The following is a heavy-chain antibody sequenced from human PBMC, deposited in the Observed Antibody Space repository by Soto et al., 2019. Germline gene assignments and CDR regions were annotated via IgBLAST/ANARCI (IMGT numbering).Heavy chain of an antibody. Sequence: SETLSLTCTVSVGSISSGDYYWSWIRQPPGKGLEWIGYIYYSGSTYYNPSLKSRVTISVDTSKNQFSLKLSSVTAADTAVYYCARSQHGRDYYYYYGMDVWGQGTTVTVSS. D-gene: IGHD2-21*02. CDR3: ARSQHGRDYYYYYGMDV. V-gene: IGHV4-30-4*01. J-gene: IGHJ6*02. CDR2: IYYSGST. CDR1: VGSISSGDYY.